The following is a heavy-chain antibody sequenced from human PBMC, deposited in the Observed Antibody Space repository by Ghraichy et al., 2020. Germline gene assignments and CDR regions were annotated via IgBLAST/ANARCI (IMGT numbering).Heavy chain of an antibody. CDR1: GGSISSGSYY. CDR3: ARRRQLDQWLVHGAFDI. J-gene: IGHJ3*02. CDR2: IYYSGST. V-gene: IGHV4-39*01. D-gene: IGHD6-19*01. Sequence: SETLSLTCTVSGGSISSGSYYWGWIRQPPGKGLEWIGSIYYSGSTYYNPSLKSRVTISVDTSKNQFSLKLSSVTAADTAVYNCARRRQLDQWLVHGAFDIWGQGTMVTVSS.